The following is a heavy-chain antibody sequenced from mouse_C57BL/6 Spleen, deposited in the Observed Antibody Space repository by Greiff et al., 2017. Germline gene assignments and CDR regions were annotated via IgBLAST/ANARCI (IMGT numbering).Heavy chain of an antibody. CDR1: GFTFSSYT. J-gene: IGHJ2*01. V-gene: IGHV5-9*01. D-gene: IGHD1-1*01. Sequence: EVQLQESGGGLVKPGGSLKLSCAASGFTFSSYTMSWVRQTPEKRLEWVATISGGGGNTYYPASVKGRFTISRDNAKNTLYLQMSSLRSEDTALYYCARRRITSYYFDYWGQGTTLTVSA. CDR2: ISGGGGNT. CDR3: ARRRITSYYFDY.